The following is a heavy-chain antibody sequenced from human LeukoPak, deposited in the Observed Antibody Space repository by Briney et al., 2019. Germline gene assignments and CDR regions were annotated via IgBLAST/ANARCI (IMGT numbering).Heavy chain of an antibody. V-gene: IGHV4-59*01. CDR3: ARVRYCSTNRCYDRGFDN. CDR1: GGSISNYY. D-gene: IGHD2-2*01. J-gene: IGHJ4*02. CDR2: IYYSGNT. Sequence: PSETLSLTCTVSGGSISNYYWSWIRQPPGKGLEWIGYIYYSGNTNYNPSLKSRVTISVDTSKNQFSLKLNSVTAADTAVYYCARVRYCSTNRCYDRGFDNWGQGTLVTVSS.